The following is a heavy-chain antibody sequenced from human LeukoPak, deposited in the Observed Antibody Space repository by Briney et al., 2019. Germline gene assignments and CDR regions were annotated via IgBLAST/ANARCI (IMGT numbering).Heavy chain of an antibody. D-gene: IGHD5-24*01. CDR3: AKRYNYAFDT. Sequence: PGGSLRLSCAASGFTFSSHAMSWVRQAPGKGLEWVSLVSGSGDITYYADSVKGRFTIFRDNSKNTLYLQMNSLRAEDTAVYYCAKRYNYAFDTWGQGTMVTVSS. V-gene: IGHV3-23*01. CDR2: VSGSGDIT. CDR1: GFTFSSHA. J-gene: IGHJ3*02.